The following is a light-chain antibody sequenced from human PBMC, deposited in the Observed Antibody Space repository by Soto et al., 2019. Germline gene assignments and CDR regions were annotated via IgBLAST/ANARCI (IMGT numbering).Light chain of an antibody. V-gene: IGKV1-5*01. CDR2: EAS. CDR3: QQRSDWPPNT. Sequence: DIQMTQSPSTLSGSVGYRVTITCRASQTISSWLAWYQQKPGKAPKLMIYEASTLQSGVPSRFSGSGSGTDFTLTIRSLEPEDFAVYYCQQRSDWPPNTFGQGTRREIK. CDR1: QTISSW. J-gene: IGKJ5*01.